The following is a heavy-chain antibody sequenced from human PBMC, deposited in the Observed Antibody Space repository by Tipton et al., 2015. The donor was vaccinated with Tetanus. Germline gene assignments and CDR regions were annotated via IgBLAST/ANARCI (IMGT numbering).Heavy chain of an antibody. Sequence: TLSLTCNVSGALLTTGGYSWGWIRQTPGQGLEWLGYIYQTDSTYYNPSVRSRLTLSLRRSKNQVSLRLTSVTAADTAVYSCAGGLVRWYEPWGRGTLVSVSS. CDR1: GALLTTGGYS. V-gene: IGHV4-30-2*02. CDR3: AGGLVRWYEP. CDR2: IYQTDST. J-gene: IGHJ5*02. D-gene: IGHD3-10*01.